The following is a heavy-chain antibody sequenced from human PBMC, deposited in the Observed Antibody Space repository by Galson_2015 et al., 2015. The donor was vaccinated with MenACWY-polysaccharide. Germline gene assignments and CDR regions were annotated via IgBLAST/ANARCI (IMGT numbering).Heavy chain of an antibody. J-gene: IGHJ4*02. Sequence: SLRLSCAASGFTFSSYTMNWVRQAPGKGLEWLSYISSGSSTIYYADSVKGRFTISRDNAKNSLYLQMNSLRAEDTAVYYCARGRLYYWGQGTLVTVSS. CDR3: ARGRLYY. V-gene: IGHV3-48*01. CDR1: GFTFSSYT. CDR2: ISSGSSTI.